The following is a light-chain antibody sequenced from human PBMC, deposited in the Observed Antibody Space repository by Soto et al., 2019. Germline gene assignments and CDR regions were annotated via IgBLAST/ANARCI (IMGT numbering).Light chain of an antibody. V-gene: IGKV1-33*01. CDR1: QDISQA. J-gene: IGKJ1*01. CDR2: DAS. CDR3: QQYDTLAQT. Sequence: DIQMTQSPSSLSASVGDRVTITCQASQDISQALNWYQQKPGKAPILLIYDASNLETGVPSRFSGHGSGTDFTFTIRSLQPEDIAQYYCQQYDTLAQTFGPGTKVDIK.